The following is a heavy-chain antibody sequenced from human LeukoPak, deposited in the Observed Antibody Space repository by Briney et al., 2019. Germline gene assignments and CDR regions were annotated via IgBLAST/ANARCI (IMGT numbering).Heavy chain of an antibody. CDR2: ISGGADPI. V-gene: IGHV3-48*01. CDR3: ARDRRYSDSGYFYYDY. Sequence: GGSLRLSCVASGFSLSSCSINWVRQAPGKGLEWVSYISGGADPIYYADSVKGRFTISRDIGKNSLSLQMNSLRVEDTAVYYCARDRRYSDSGYFYYDYWGQGALVTVSS. CDR1: GFSLSSCS. J-gene: IGHJ4*02. D-gene: IGHD3-22*01.